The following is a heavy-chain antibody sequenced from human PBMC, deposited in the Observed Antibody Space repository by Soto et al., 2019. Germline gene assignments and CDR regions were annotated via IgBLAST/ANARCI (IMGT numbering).Heavy chain of an antibody. CDR1: GYTFTSYA. CDR3: AREEVVVEATITRNYYYIMDV. V-gene: IGHV1-3*04. J-gene: IGHJ6*02. CDR2: INTGNDNT. D-gene: IGHD2-15*01. Sequence: ASVKVSCKASGYTFTSYAMHWVRQAPGQRLEWMGWINTGNDNTKYSQNFQGRVTITRDTSASTAYMELSSLRSEDTAVYYCAREEVVVEATITRNYYYIMDVWGQGTTVTVSS.